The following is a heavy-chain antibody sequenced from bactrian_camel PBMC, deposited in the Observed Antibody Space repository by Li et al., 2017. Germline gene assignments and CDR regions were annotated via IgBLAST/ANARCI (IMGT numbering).Heavy chain of an antibody. CDR2: IASDGTT. CDR3: AASTGGAIWSDALRPYYYTH. V-gene: IGHV3S53*01. D-gene: IGHD3*01. CDR1: GYTFSSCS. Sequence: HVQLVESGGGLVQPGGSLRLSCAASGYTFSSCSMVGWYRQAPGKERELVSTIASDGTTHYADSVIGRFTISRDNAKNTLYLQMNSLKPDDTAMYYCAASTGGAIWSDALRPYYYTHWGQGTQVTVS. J-gene: IGHJ4*01.